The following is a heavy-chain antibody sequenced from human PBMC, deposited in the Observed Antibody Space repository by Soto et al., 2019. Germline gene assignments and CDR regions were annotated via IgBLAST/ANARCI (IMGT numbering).Heavy chain of an antibody. D-gene: IGHD2-2*01. CDR1: WFSLSTSGVG. CDR2: IYLDDDK. Sequence: VYPTQTLTLTCTFSWFSLSTSGVGVGWIRQPPGKALEWLALIYLDDDKRYSPSLKSRLNITQHNKNLQMDLTMTNMDPVDTATYYCAQEPDCSSTSCPYYFDYWGQGTLVTV. J-gene: IGHJ4*02. V-gene: IGHV2-5*02. CDR3: AQEPDCSSTSCPYYFDY.